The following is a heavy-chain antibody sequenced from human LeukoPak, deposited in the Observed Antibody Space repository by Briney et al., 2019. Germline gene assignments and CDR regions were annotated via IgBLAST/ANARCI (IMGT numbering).Heavy chain of an antibody. CDR1: GYTLTELS. CDR2: FDPEDGET. CDR3: ATAPLYSTLFDY. D-gene: IGHD6-13*01. Sequence: ASVKVSCKVSGYTLTELSMHWVRQAPGKGLEWMGGFDPEDGETIYAQKFQGRVTMTEDTSTDTAYMELSSLRSEDTAVYYCATAPLYSTLFDYWGQGTLVTFSS. J-gene: IGHJ4*02. V-gene: IGHV1-24*01.